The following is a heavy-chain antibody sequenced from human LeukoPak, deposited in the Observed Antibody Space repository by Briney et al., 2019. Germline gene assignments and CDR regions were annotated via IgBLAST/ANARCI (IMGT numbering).Heavy chain of an antibody. J-gene: IGHJ5*02. CDR3: ARLQAISGWYLSTVGWFDP. CDR2: IYPGDSDT. V-gene: IGHV5-51*01. CDR1: GYSITSYW. Sequence: GESLKISCKGSGYSITSYWIGWVRQMPGKGLERMGIIYPGDSDTRYSPSFQGQVTISADKSISTAYLQWSSLKASDTAMYYCARLQAISGWYLSTVGWFDPWGQGTLVTVSS. D-gene: IGHD6-19*01.